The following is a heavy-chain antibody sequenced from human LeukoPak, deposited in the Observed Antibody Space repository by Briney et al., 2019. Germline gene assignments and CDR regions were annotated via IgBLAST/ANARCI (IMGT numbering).Heavy chain of an antibody. CDR2: IKHSGST. Sequence: PSETLSLTCAVYGGSFSGYYWSWIRQPPRKGLEWMGEIKHSGSTNQNPSLKSRVTISVDTSKNQFSLKLSSVTAADTAVYYCARGPYDILTGYYSRNDYWGQGTLVTVSS. CDR1: GGSFSGYY. V-gene: IGHV4-34*01. D-gene: IGHD3-9*01. CDR3: ARGPYDILTGYYSRNDY. J-gene: IGHJ4*02.